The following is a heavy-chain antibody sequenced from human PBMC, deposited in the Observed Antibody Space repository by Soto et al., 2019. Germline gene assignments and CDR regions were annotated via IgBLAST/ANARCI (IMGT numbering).Heavy chain of an antibody. J-gene: IGHJ3*02. D-gene: IGHD2-2*01. V-gene: IGHV3-23*01. Sequence: GGSLRLSCAASGFTFSSYAMSWVRQAPGKGLEWVSAISGSGGSTYYADSVKGRFTISRDNSKNTLYLQMNSLRAEDTAVYYCAKALKYQLQGAQNAFDIWGQGTMVTVSS. CDR1: GFTFSSYA. CDR2: ISGSGGST. CDR3: AKALKYQLQGAQNAFDI.